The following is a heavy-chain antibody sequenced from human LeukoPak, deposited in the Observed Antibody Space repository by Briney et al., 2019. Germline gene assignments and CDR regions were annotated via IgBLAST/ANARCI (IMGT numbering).Heavy chain of an antibody. V-gene: IGHV5-51*01. D-gene: IGHD2-15*01. Sequence: GESLKISFKGSGYSFTSYWISWVRQMPGKGLEWMGIIYPGDSDTRYSPSFQGQVTISADKSISTAYLQWSSLKASDTAMYYCARGIGRTDFTPYWYFDLWGRGTLVTVSS. CDR1: GYSFTSYW. CDR3: ARGIGRTDFTPYWYFDL. J-gene: IGHJ2*01. CDR2: IYPGDSDT.